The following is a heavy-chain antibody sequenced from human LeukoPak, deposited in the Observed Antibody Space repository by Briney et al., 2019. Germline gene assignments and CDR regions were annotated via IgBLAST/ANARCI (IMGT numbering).Heavy chain of an antibody. D-gene: IGHD3-10*01. CDR1: GYTLTELS. J-gene: IGHJ4*02. V-gene: IGHV1-24*01. CDR2: FDPEDGET. CDR3: ATSLTYGWRRVGENY. Sequence: ASVKVSCKVSGYTLTELSMHWVRQAPGKGLEWMGGFDPEDGETIYAQKFQGRVTMTEDTSTDTAYMELSSQRSEDTAVYYCATSLTYGWRRVGENYWGQGTLVTVSS.